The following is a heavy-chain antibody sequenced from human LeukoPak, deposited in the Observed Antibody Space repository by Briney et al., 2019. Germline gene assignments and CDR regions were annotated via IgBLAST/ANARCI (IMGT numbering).Heavy chain of an antibody. Sequence: SETLSLTCTVSGGSISSRSYYGGWIRQPPGKGLEWIGSIYYSGSSYYNPSLKNRVTISVDTSKNQFSLKLSSVTAADTAVYYCARHEWIQLWSYYFDYWGQGTLVTVSS. CDR2: IYYSGSS. J-gene: IGHJ4*02. V-gene: IGHV4-39*01. CDR1: GGSISSRSYY. D-gene: IGHD5-18*01. CDR3: ARHEWIQLWSYYFDY.